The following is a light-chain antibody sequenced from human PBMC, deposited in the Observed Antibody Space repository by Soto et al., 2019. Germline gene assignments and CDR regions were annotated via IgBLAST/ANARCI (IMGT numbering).Light chain of an antibody. V-gene: IGLV3-21*04. CDR2: YDS. Sequence: SYELTQPPSVSVAPGKMARITCGGNNIGSKSVHWYQQKPGQAPVLVIYYDSDRPSGIAERLSGSNSGNTATLTISRVEAGDEADYYCQVCDSSSDHPGVVFGGGTKLTVL. CDR3: QVCDSSSDHPGVV. J-gene: IGLJ2*01. CDR1: NIGSKS.